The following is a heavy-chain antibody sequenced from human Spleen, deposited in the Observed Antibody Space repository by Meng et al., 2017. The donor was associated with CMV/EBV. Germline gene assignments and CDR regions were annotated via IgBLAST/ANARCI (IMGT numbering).Heavy chain of an antibody. J-gene: IGHJ4*02. CDR3: AKSRLVGATTDY. V-gene: IGHV3-30*02. D-gene: IGHD1-26*01. CDR2: IHYDGNRE. Sequence: LSLTCAASGFTFSSYGIHWVRQAPGKGLEWVAFIHYDGNREYYVDSVKGRFTISRDNSKNTLYLQMKSLRTEDTALYYCAKSRLVGATTDYWGQGTLVTVSS. CDR1: GFTFSSYG.